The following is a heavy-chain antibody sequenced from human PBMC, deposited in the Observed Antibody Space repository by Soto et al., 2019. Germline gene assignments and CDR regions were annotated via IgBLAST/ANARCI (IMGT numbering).Heavy chain of an antibody. CDR2: IIPIFGTA. Sequence: SVKVSCKASGGTFSSYAISWVRQAPGQGLEWMGGIIPIFGTANYAQKFQGRVTITADESTSTAYMELSSLRSEDTAVYYCARNYDILTGPRPNYYYYGMDVWGQGTTVTVSS. J-gene: IGHJ6*02. D-gene: IGHD3-9*01. CDR1: GGTFSSYA. V-gene: IGHV1-69*13. CDR3: ARNYDILTGPRPNYYYYGMDV.